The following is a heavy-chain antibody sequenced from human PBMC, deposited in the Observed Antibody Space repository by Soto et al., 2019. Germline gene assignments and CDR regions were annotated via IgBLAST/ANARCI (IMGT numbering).Heavy chain of an antibody. J-gene: IGHJ5*02. D-gene: IGHD6-13*01. CDR1: GYTFTSYG. CDR2: ISAYNGNT. Sequence: QVQLVQSGAEVKKPGASVKVSCKASGYTFTSYGISWVRQAPGQGLEWMGWISAYNGNTNYAQKLPGRVTMTTDTSTSTAYMELRGLRSDDTAVYYCARVAGSSWYVELSWFDPWGQGTLVTVSS. V-gene: IGHV1-18*01. CDR3: ARVAGSSWYVELSWFDP.